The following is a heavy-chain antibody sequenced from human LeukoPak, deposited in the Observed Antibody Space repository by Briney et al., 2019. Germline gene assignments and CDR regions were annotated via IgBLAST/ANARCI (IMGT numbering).Heavy chain of an antibody. D-gene: IGHD3-22*01. CDR1: GYTFTSYY. Sequence: ASVKVSCKASGYTFTSYYMHWVRQAPGQGLEWMGIINPSGGSTSYAQKFQGRVTMTRDTSTSTVYMELSSLRSEDTAVYYCAAESHRYYYDSSGYQLLDIWGQGTMVTVSS. J-gene: IGHJ3*02. CDR3: AAESHRYYYDSSGYQLLDI. V-gene: IGHV1-46*01. CDR2: INPSGGST.